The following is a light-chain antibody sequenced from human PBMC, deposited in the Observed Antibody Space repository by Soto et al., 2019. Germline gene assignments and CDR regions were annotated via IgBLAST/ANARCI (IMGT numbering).Light chain of an antibody. Sequence: DIQRTQSPSTLSASVGDSVTITCRASQSVTNWLAWYQQKPGKAPKLLMYDVSSLESGVPSRFSGSGSGTEFILTISRLQPEDFATYDCQQYDSYYWTVGHVTKVELK. CDR1: QSVTNW. V-gene: IGKV1-5*01. CDR3: QQYDSYYWT. CDR2: DVS. J-gene: IGKJ1*01.